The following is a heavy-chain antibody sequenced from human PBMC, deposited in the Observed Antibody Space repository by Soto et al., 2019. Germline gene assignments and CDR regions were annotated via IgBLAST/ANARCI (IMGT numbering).Heavy chain of an antibody. Sequence: QVQLQESGPGLVKPSETLSLTSTVFGGSIRPYYWSWIRQPPGKELEWIGYIYYTGSTNYSPSLKSRVTMSLDTSKNLLSLKLNSVTAADTAVYYCARGSPLSSSFPLDYWGQGSLVAVSS. CDR1: GGSIRPYY. CDR2: IYYTGST. V-gene: IGHV4-59*12. J-gene: IGHJ4*02. CDR3: ARGSPLSSSFPLDY. D-gene: IGHD6-6*01.